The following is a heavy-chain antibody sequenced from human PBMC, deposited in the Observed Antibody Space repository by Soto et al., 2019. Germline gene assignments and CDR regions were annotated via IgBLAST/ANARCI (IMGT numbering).Heavy chain of an antibody. CDR2: IYYSGST. CDR1: GGSISSGDYY. D-gene: IGHD2-15*01. Sequence: PSETLSLTCTVSGGSISSGDYYWSWIRQPPGKGLEWIGYIYYSGSTYYNPSLKSRVTISVDTSKNQFSLKLSSVTAADTAVYYCARVVGYCSGGSCPNWFDPWGQGTLVTVSS. V-gene: IGHV4-30-4*01. CDR3: ARVVGYCSGGSCPNWFDP. J-gene: IGHJ5*02.